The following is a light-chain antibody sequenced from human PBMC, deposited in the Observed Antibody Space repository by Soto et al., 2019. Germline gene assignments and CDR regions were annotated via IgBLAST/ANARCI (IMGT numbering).Light chain of an antibody. Sequence: DIQLTQSPSTLSSSVGDRVTISCRASQSISSWLAWYKQKPGKAPKLLSYKASSLESGVPSRFRGSGSGTEFTLTISSLKPDDFATYYCQQYYEFPLTFGGGTKVDIK. CDR3: QQYYEFPLT. CDR2: KAS. J-gene: IGKJ4*01. CDR1: QSISSW. V-gene: IGKV1-5*03.